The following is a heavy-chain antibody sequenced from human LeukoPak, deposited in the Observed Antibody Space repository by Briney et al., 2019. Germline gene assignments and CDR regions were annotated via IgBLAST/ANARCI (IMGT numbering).Heavy chain of an antibody. J-gene: IGHJ4*02. CDR2: IYYSGST. CDR1: GGSISSYY. CDR3: ARTYSSSWIDY. D-gene: IGHD6-13*01. Sequence: SETLSLTCTVSGGSISSYYWSWIRQPPGKGLEWIGYIYYSGSTNYNPSLKSRVTISVDPSKNQSSLKLSSVTAADTAVYYCARTYSSSWIDYWGQGTLVTVSS. V-gene: IGHV4-59*08.